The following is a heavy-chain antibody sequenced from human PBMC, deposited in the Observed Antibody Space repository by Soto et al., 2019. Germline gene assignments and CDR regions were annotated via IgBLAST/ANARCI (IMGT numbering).Heavy chain of an antibody. CDR3: ASNKYDSSAYYYWYLGL. D-gene: IGHD3-22*01. Sequence: SVKVSCKASEYTFRNYAISWVRQAPGQGLEWMGGIIPIFGTANYAQKFQGSVTITADTSANTVYLELSSLRSEDTAVYYCASNKYDSSAYYYWYLGLWGRGTLVTVSS. CDR2: IIPIFGTA. V-gene: IGHV1-69*06. J-gene: IGHJ2*01. CDR1: EYTFRNYA.